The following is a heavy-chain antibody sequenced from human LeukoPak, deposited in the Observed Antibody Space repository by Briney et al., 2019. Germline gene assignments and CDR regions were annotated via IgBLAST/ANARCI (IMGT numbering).Heavy chain of an antibody. J-gene: IGHJ4*02. V-gene: IGHV4-59*01. Sequence: SETLSLTCTVSGGSISSYFWSWIRQPPGKGLEWIGYIYYSGSTNYNPSLKSRVTISVDTSKTQFSLNLSSVTAADTAVYYCARKSFHTSSYDYWGQGTLVTASS. CDR1: GGSISSYF. D-gene: IGHD6-13*01. CDR3: ARKSFHTSSYDY. CDR2: IYYSGST.